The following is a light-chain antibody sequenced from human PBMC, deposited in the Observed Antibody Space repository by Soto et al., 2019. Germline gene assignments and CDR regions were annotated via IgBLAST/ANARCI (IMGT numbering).Light chain of an antibody. CDR3: QQTHSTPVT. CDR1: QNIYNY. V-gene: IGKV1-39*01. Sequence: DIQMTQSPSSLSASVGDRVTVTCRTSQNIYNYLNWYQQRPGKAPKLLIYAATSVQSGVPSRFSGSGSGTDFTLTISSLHPEDFATYYCQQTHSTPVTFGQGKRLDVK. CDR2: AAT. J-gene: IGKJ5*01.